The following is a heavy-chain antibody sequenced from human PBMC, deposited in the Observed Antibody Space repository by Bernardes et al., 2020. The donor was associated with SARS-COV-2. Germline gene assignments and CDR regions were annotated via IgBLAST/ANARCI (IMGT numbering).Heavy chain of an antibody. V-gene: IGHV3-23*01. J-gene: IGHJ6*02. D-gene: IGHD3-9*01. Sequence: RRSMSLSCKTSGFTSRRNGTSRVRQAAGEALERVSFIVANGFLTYYGDSVKRRFTIVKDNAKNTVDLQMNSLRAEDTAVYFCSKDRSDKDVWGQGPPVTVAS. CDR3: SKDRSDKDV. CDR2: IVANGFLT. CDR1: GFTSRRNG.